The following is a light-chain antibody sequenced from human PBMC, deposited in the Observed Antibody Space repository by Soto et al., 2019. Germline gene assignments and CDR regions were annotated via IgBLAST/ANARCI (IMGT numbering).Light chain of an antibody. J-gene: IGKJ4*01. V-gene: IGKV3-11*01. Sequence: EIVLTQSPATLSLSPGERATLSCRASQSVSSYLAWYQQKPGQAPRLLIYDASNRATGIPARFSGSGSGTDFTLTIGRLEPEDFAVYYCQQRSNWPRTFGGGTKVDIK. CDR2: DAS. CDR1: QSVSSY. CDR3: QQRSNWPRT.